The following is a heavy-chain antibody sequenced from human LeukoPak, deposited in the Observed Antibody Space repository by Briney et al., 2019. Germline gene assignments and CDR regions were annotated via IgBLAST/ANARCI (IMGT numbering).Heavy chain of an antibody. CDR2: IYYSGGT. Sequence: SETLSLTCTVSGGSISGYYWSWIRQPPGKGLEWIGYIYYSGGTNYNLSLKSRVTISVDTSKNQFSLKLSSVTAADTAVYYCARQHSSSWSYYFGYWGQGTLVTVSS. CDR1: GGSISGYY. D-gene: IGHD6-13*01. CDR3: ARQHSSSWSYYFGY. J-gene: IGHJ4*02. V-gene: IGHV4-59*08.